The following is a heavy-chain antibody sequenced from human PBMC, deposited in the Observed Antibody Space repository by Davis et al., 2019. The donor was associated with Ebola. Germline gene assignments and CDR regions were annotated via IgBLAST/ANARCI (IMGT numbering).Heavy chain of an antibody. CDR2: INSDGSST. V-gene: IGHV3-74*01. CDR1: GFTFSSYW. Sequence: GESLKISCAASGFTFSSYWMHWVRQAPGKGLVWVSRINSDGSSTSYADSVKGRFTISRDNAKNTLYLQMNSLRAEDTAVYYCARVDGYSSSWYDLYYYYYMDVWGKGTTVTVSS. J-gene: IGHJ6*03. D-gene: IGHD6-13*01. CDR3: ARVDGYSSSWYDLYYYYYMDV.